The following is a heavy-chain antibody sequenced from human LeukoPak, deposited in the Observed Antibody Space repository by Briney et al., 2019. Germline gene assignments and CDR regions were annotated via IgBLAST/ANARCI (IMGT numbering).Heavy chain of an antibody. J-gene: IGHJ6*03. CDR3: ARDQTFLSSPYFYYYYYYMDV. CDR2: IYTSGST. V-gene: IGHV4-4*07. D-gene: IGHD2/OR15-2a*01. Sequence: PSETLSLTCTVSGGSISSYYWSWIRQPAGKGLEWIGRIYTSGSTNYNPSLKSRVTMSVDTSKNQFSLKLSSVTAADTAVYYCARDQTFLSSPYFYYYYYYMDVWGKGTTVTVSS. CDR1: GGSISSYY.